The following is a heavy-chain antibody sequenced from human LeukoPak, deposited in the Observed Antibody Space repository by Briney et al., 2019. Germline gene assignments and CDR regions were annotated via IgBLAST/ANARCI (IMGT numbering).Heavy chain of an antibody. CDR3: ARDQGNYDILTGSEDY. CDR2: INPNSGGT. CDR1: GYTFTGYY. Sequence: ASVKVSCKASGYTFTGYYMHWVRQAPGQGLEWMGWINPNSGGTNYAQKFQGRVTMTRDTSISTAHMELSRLRSDDTAVYYCARDQGNYDILTGSEDYWGQGTLVTVSS. D-gene: IGHD3-9*01. V-gene: IGHV1-2*02. J-gene: IGHJ4*02.